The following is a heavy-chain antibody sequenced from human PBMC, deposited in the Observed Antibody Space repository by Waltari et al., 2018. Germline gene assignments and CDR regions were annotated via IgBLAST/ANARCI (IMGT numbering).Heavy chain of an antibody. Sequence: QVQLQQWGAGLLKPSETLSLTCAVYGGSFSGYYWSWIRQPPGKGLEWIGEINHSGSTNYNPSLKSRVTISVDTSKNQFSLKLSSVTAADTAVYYCARARGGNPDAFDIWGQGTMVTVSS. V-gene: IGHV4-34*01. CDR1: GGSFSGYY. D-gene: IGHD3-10*01. CDR3: ARARGGNPDAFDI. J-gene: IGHJ3*02. CDR2: INHSGST.